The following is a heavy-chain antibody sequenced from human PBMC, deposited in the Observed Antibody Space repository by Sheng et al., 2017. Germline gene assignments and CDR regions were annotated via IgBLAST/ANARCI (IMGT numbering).Heavy chain of an antibody. J-gene: IGHJ2*01. CDR2: SISMEAP. Sequence: QVQLQQWGAGLVEAFGDPCPSPALSMVTPSVVTIGPGSXSPQGRGWSGAGKSISMEAPATTRPSKSRVTISLDTSKKQISLKLTSVTAADTAVYYCARGVLGKYYFDLWGRGTLVTVSS. D-gene: IGHD7-27*01. V-gene: IGHV4-34*02. CDR3: ARGVLGKYYFDL. CDR1: VTPSVVT.